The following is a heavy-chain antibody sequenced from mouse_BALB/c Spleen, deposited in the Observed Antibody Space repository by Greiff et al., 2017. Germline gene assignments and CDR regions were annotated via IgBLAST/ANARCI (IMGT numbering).Heavy chain of an antibody. J-gene: IGHJ3*01. CDR2: ISYSGST. V-gene: IGHV3-2*02. CDR3: ARSDYYGSSSFAY. Sequence: EVQLQESGPGLVKPSQSLSLTCTVTGYSITSDYAWNWIRQFPGNKLEWMGYISYSGSTSYNPSLKSRISITRDTSKNQFFLQLNSVTTADTATYYCARSDYYGSSSFAYWGQGTLVTVSA. CDR1: GYSITSDYA. D-gene: IGHD1-1*01.